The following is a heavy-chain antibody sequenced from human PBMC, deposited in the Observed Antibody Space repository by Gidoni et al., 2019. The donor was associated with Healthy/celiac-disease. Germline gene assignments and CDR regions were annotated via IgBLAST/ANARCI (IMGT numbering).Heavy chain of an antibody. J-gene: IGHJ4*02. V-gene: IGHV3-33*01. Sequence: QVQPVESGGGVLKPGRSLRLSCAAPGVTFSSYGIHWVRQAPGKGLEWVAVIWYDGSNKYYADSVKGRFTISRDNSKNTLYLQMNSLRAEDTAVYYCARGLSLYYDHVWGSYGSAPTDYWGQGTLVTVSS. CDR2: IWYDGSNK. CDR1: GVTFSSYG. D-gene: IGHD3-16*01. CDR3: ARGLSLYYDHVWGSYGSAPTDY.